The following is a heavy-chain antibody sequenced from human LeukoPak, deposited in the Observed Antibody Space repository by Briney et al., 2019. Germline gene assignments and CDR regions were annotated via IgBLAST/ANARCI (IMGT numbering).Heavy chain of an antibody. Sequence: GGSLRLSCAASGFTFSSYWMNWVRQAPGKGLEWVSSISSSSSYIYYADSVKGRFTISRDNAKNSLYLQMNSLRAEDTAVYYCARDRYSYGYEVGYWGQGTLVSVSS. CDR1: GFTFSSYW. V-gene: IGHV3-21*01. D-gene: IGHD5-18*01. J-gene: IGHJ4*02. CDR2: ISSSSSYI. CDR3: ARDRYSYGYEVGY.